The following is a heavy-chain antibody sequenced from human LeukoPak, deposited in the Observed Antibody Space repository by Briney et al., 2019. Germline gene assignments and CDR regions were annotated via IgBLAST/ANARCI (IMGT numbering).Heavy chain of an antibody. D-gene: IGHD6-19*01. V-gene: IGHV4-59*01. J-gene: IGHJ4*02. CDR1: GGSISSYC. CDR2: IYYSGST. Sequence: KTSETPSLTCTVSGGSISSYCWSWIRQPPGKGLEWIGYIYYSGSTNYNPSLKSRVTISVDTSKNQFSLKLSSVTAADTAVYYCARERGAVAFDYWGQGTLVTVSS. CDR3: ARERGAVAFDY.